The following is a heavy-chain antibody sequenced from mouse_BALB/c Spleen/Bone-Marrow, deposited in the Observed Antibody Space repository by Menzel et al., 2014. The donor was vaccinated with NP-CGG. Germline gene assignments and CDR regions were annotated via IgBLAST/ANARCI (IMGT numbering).Heavy chain of an antibody. J-gene: IGHJ4*01. CDR2: IDPANGNT. Sequence: EVQLVVSGAELVKPGASVKLSRTASGFNIKDTYMHWVKQRPEQGLEWIGRIDPANGNTKYDPKFQGKATITADTSSNTAYLQLNSLTSEDTAVYYCARWEYYAMDYWGQGTSVDVST. D-gene: IGHD4-1*01. CDR3: ARWEYYAMDY. CDR1: GFNIKDTY. V-gene: IGHV14-3*02.